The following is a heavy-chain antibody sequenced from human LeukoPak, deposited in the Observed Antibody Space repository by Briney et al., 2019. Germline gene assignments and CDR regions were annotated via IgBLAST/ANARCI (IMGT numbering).Heavy chain of an antibody. CDR2: IYYSGST. Sequence: SETLSLTCTVSGGSISSGGYYWSWIRQHPGKGLEWIVYIYYSGSTYYNPALKSRVTISVDTSKNQYSLKLSSVTAADTAVYYCARHHTFWSNWFDPWGQGTLVTVSS. V-gene: IGHV4-31*03. CDR3: ARHHTFWSNWFDP. J-gene: IGHJ5*02. D-gene: IGHD2-2*02. CDR1: GGSISSGGYY.